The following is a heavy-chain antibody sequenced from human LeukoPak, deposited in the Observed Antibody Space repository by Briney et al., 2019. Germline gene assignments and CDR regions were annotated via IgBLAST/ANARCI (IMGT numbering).Heavy chain of an antibody. CDR2: ISYDGSNK. Sequence: GGSLRLSCAASGFTFSTYGMHWVRQAPGKGLEWVAVISYDGSNKYYADSVKGRFTISRDSSKNTLYLQMNSLRAEGTAVYYCAKKGDPDWGQGTLVTVSS. CDR3: AKKGDPD. V-gene: IGHV3-30*18. J-gene: IGHJ4*02. CDR1: GFTFSTYG. D-gene: IGHD3-16*01.